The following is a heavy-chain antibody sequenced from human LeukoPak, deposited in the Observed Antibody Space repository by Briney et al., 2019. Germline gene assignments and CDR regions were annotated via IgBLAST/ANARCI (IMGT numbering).Heavy chain of an antibody. V-gene: IGHV1-18*01. Sequence: ASVKVSCKASGYTFTNYGISWVRQAPGQGLEWMGWISAYNGNTNYAQKLQDRVTMTKDTSTSTAYMELRSLRSDDTAIYYCATLNEYYDSSGYYPGMFDYWGQGTLVTVSS. J-gene: IGHJ4*02. CDR3: ATLNEYYDSSGYYPGMFDY. CDR2: ISAYNGNT. CDR1: GYTFTNYG. D-gene: IGHD3-22*01.